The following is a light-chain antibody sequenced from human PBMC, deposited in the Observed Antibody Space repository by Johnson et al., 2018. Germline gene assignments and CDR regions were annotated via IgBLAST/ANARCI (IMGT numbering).Light chain of an antibody. CDR2: ENN. Sequence: QSVLTQPPSVSAAPGQKVTISCSGSSSNIGNNYVSWYQQLPGTAPKLLIYENNKRPSGIPDRFSGSKSGTSATLGITGLQTGDEADDYCGTWDSSLITGNVFVTGTKVTVL. J-gene: IGLJ1*01. CDR3: GTWDSSLITGNV. V-gene: IGLV1-51*02. CDR1: SSNIGNNY.